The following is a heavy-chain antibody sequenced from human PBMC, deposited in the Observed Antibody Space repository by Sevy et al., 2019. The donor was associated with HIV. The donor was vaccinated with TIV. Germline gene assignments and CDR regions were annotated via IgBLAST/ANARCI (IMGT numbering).Heavy chain of an antibody. V-gene: IGHV3-13*01. CDR3: ARAGMSLSGWYFDY. CDR2: IGTAGDT. CDR1: GFTFGSYD. Sequence: GGSLRLSCAASGFTFGSYDMHWVRQATGKGLEWVSAIGTAGDTYYPGSVKGRFTISRENAKNSLYLQMNSLRAGDTAVYYCARAGMSLSGWYFDYWGQGTLVTVSS. J-gene: IGHJ4*02. D-gene: IGHD6-19*01.